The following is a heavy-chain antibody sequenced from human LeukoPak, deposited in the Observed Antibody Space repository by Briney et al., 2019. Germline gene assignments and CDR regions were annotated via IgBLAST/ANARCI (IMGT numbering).Heavy chain of an antibody. Sequence: GGSLRLSCAASGFTFSSYSMNWVRQAPGKGLEWVSSISSSSSYIYYADSVKGRFTISRDNAKNSLYLQMNSLRAEDTAVYYCASSRQIVVVPAAAPPPEQNWGLGTLVTVSS. CDR1: GFTFSSYS. CDR2: ISSSSSYI. J-gene: IGHJ4*02. CDR3: ASSRQIVVVPAAAPPPEQN. V-gene: IGHV3-21*01. D-gene: IGHD2-2*01.